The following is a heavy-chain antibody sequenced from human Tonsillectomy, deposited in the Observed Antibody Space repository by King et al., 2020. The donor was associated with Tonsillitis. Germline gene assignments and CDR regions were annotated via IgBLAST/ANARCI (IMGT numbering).Heavy chain of an antibody. CDR3: ARDLSLTYYYDSGGRFDY. CDR2: ISSSSRTI. D-gene: IGHD3-22*01. J-gene: IGHJ4*02. V-gene: IGHV3-48*01. Sequence: VQLVESGGGVVQPGGSLRLSCAASGFTFSSYSMNWVRQTPGKGLEWVSYISSSSRTIYYADSVKGRFTISRDNARNSLFLQMNSLRAEDTAVYYCARDLSLTYYYDSGGRFDYWGQGTLGTVSS. CDR1: GFTFSSYS.